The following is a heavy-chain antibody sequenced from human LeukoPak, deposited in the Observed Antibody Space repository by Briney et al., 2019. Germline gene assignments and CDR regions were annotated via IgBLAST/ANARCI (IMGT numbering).Heavy chain of an antibody. V-gene: IGHV1-2*02. D-gene: IGHD3-22*01. Sequence: ASVKVSCKASGYTFTGCYMHWVRQAPGQGLEWMGWINPNSGGTNYAQKFQGRVTMTRDTSISTAYMELSRLRSDDTAVYYCARVSRRYYDSSGYYLGYWGQGTLVTVSS. CDR1: GYTFTGCY. CDR2: INPNSGGT. CDR3: ARVSRRYYDSSGYYLGY. J-gene: IGHJ4*02.